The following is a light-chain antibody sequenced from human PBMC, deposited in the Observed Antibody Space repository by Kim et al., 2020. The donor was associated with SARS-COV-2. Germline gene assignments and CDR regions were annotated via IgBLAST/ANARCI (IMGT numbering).Light chain of an antibody. J-gene: IGLJ2*01. CDR2: DVS. V-gene: IGLV2-14*03. CDR3: SSYTSSLSVV. CDR1: SSNVGGYNY. Sequence: GQSITLSCTGTSSNVGGYNYVSWYQQHPGKAPKLMIYDVSNRPSGVSNRFSGSKSGNTASLTISGLQAEDEADYYCSSYTSSLSVVFGGGTQLTVL.